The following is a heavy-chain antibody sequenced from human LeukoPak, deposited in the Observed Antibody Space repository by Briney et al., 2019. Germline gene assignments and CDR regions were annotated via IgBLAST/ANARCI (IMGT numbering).Heavy chain of an antibody. CDR3: ASATTVVTRGLDY. D-gene: IGHD4-23*01. Sequence: GGSLRLSCAASGFTFSSYGIHWVRQAPGKGLEWVSSISSSSSYIYYADSVKGRFTISRDNAKNSLFLQMNSLRAEDTAVYYCASATTVVTRGLDYWGQGTLVTVSS. CDR2: ISSSSSYI. J-gene: IGHJ4*02. CDR1: GFTFSSYG. V-gene: IGHV3-21*01.